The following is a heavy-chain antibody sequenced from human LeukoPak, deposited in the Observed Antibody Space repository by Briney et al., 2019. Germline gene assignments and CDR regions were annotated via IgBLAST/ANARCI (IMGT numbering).Heavy chain of an antibody. CDR2: ISSADNT. CDR1: GFNFIGYS. Sequence: SGGSRRLSCAASGFNFIGYSMTWVRRPPGKGLEWVSSISSADNTYYADSVKGRFTVSRDNAGKSLYLQMDGLRPEGTAVYYCAREGYTYGHGVDFWGQGTLVTVSS. D-gene: IGHD5-18*01. J-gene: IGHJ4*02. CDR3: AREGYTYGHGVDF. V-gene: IGHV3-69-1*01.